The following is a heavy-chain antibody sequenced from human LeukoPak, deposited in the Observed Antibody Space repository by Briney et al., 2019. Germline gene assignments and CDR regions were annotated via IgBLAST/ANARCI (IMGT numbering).Heavy chain of an antibody. CDR1: GGSFSGYY. CDR3: AMSDILTGYYPAFY. Sequence: SETLSLTCAVYGGSFSGYYWSWIRQPPGKGLEWIGEINHSGSTNYNPSLKSRVTISVDTSKNQFSLKLSSVTAADTAVYYCAMSDILTGYYPAFYWGQGTLVTVSS. J-gene: IGHJ4*02. D-gene: IGHD3-9*01. CDR2: INHSGST. V-gene: IGHV4-34*01.